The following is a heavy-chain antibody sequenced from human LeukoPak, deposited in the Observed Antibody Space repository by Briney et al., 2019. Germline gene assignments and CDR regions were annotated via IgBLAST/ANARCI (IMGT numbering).Heavy chain of an antibody. J-gene: IGHJ4*02. CDR1: GFTFSSYA. CDR2: IGGSGSRI. V-gene: IGHV3-23*01. Sequence: GGSLRLSCAASGFTFSSYAMSWVRQAPGKGLEWVSGIGGSGSRIYYADSVKGRFTISRDNSKNTLYLQMNSLRAGDTAVYYCANSELGYCSSTSCYRDRDFDYWGQGTLVTVSS. CDR3: ANSELGYCSSTSCYRDRDFDY. D-gene: IGHD2-2*01.